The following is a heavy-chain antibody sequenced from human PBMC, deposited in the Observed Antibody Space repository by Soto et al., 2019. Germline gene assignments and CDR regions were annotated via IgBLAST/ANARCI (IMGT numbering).Heavy chain of an antibody. J-gene: IGHJ6*02. D-gene: IGHD2-15*01. CDR1: GGTFSSYA. CDR3: ASFDARDCSGGSCYSRGYGMDV. V-gene: IGHV1-69*13. Sequence: ASVKVSCKASGGTFSSYAISWVRQAPGQGLEWMGGIIPIFGTANYAQKFQGRVTITADESTSTAYMELSSLRSEDTAVYYCASFDARDCSGGSCYSRGYGMDVWGQGTTVTVSS. CDR2: IIPIFGTA.